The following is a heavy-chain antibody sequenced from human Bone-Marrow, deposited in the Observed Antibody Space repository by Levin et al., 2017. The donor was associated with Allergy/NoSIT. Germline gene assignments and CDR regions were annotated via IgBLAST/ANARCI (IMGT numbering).Heavy chain of an antibody. D-gene: IGHD3-16*02. Sequence: ASVKVSCKASGYTFTGYYMHWVRQAPGQGLEWMGWINPNSGGTNYAQKFQGRVTMTRDTSISTAYMELSRLRSDDTAVYYCARDKARYDYVWGSYRHDAFDIWGQGTMVTVSS. CDR3: ARDKARYDYVWGSYRHDAFDI. CDR1: GYTFTGYY. CDR2: INPNSGGT. J-gene: IGHJ3*02. V-gene: IGHV1-2*02.